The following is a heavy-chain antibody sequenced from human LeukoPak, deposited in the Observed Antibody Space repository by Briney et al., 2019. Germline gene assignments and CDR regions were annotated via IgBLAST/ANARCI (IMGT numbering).Heavy chain of an antibody. J-gene: IGHJ4*02. CDR2: ISYDGSNK. D-gene: IGHD2-21*01. Sequence: GGSLRLSCAASGFTFSSYAMHWVRQAPGKGLEWVAVISYDGSNKYYADSVKGRFTISRDNSKDTLYLQMDSLRAEDTAVYYCARDLSAAYDFWGQGVLVTVSS. CDR1: GFTFSSYA. CDR3: ARDLSAAYDF. V-gene: IGHV3-30*04.